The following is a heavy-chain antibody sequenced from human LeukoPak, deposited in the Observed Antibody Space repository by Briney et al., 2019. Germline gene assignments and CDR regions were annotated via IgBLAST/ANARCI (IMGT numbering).Heavy chain of an antibody. D-gene: IGHD2-15*01. V-gene: IGHV3-48*01. J-gene: IGHJ6*03. CDR1: GFTLNMYS. Sequence: PGGSLRLSCAASGFTLNMYSMNWVRQAPGKWLEWVSYVSSSSSLIYYSDSVRGRFTISRDSATNSVSLQMNSLRVEDTAVYYCAREDGHCSGGSCYTWYYMDVWGKGTTVTVSS. CDR3: AREDGHCSGGSCYTWYYMDV. CDR2: VSSSSSLI.